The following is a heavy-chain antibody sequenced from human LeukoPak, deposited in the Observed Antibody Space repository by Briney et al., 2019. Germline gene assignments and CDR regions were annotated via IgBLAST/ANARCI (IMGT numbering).Heavy chain of an antibody. CDR1: GFTFSSYA. CDR2: LSGSGGST. Sequence: GGSLRLSCAASGFTFSSYAMSWVRQAPGKGLEWVSALSGSGGSTYYADSVKGRFTISRDNSKNTLYLQMNSLRAEDTAVYYCAKDSGYDSSYYYYMDVWGKGTTVTVSS. CDR3: AKDSGYDSSYYYYMDV. V-gene: IGHV3-23*01. J-gene: IGHJ6*03. D-gene: IGHD5-12*01.